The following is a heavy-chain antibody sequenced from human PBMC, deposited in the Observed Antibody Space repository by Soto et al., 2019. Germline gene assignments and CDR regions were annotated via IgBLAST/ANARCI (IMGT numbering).Heavy chain of an antibody. CDR1: GLTFRSFG. Sequence: SLILFCAAAGLTFRSFGMHLVRQAPGKGLGGVAVIWYDGSNKYYADSVKGRFTISRDNSKNTLYLQMNSLRDDDTDVYYCAREPYSSSWYVVGEYYYYGMDVWGQGTKVTVYS. D-gene: IGHD6-13*01. CDR3: AREPYSSSWYVVGEYYYYGMDV. CDR2: IWYDGSNK. V-gene: IGHV3-33*01. J-gene: IGHJ6*02.